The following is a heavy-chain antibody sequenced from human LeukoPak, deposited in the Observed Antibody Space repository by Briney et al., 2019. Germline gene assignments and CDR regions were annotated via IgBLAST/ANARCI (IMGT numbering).Heavy chain of an antibody. CDR2: INHSGST. V-gene: IGHV4-39*07. J-gene: IGHJ6*02. D-gene: IGHD6-19*01. CDR1: GGSISSGSYY. CDR3: ARGPYSSGWSNYYYGMDV. Sequence: SETLSLTCTVSGGSISSGSYYWSWIRQPPGKGLEWIGEINHSGSTNYNPSLKSRVTISVDTSKNQFSLKLSSVTAADTAVYYCARGPYSSGWSNYYYGMDVWGQGTTVTVSS.